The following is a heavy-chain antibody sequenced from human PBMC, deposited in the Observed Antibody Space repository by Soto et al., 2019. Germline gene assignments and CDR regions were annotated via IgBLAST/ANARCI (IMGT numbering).Heavy chain of an antibody. CDR2: INHSGST. V-gene: IGHV4-34*09. Sequence: SETLSITCAVYGGSFSGYYWSWIRQPPGKGLEWNGEINHSGSTNYNPSLKSRVNISVDTSKNQFSLKLSSVTAADTAVYYCACVCGGDCHNGLDFWGQGTTVTVSS. D-gene: IGHD2-21*02. CDR1: GGSFSGYY. CDR3: ACVCGGDCHNGLDF. J-gene: IGHJ6*02.